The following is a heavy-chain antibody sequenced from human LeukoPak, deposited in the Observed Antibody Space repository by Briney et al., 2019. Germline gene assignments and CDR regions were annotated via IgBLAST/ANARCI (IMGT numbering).Heavy chain of an antibody. V-gene: IGHV3-9*01. CDR1: GFTFDDYA. CDR2: ISWNSGSI. Sequence: PGGSLRLSCAASGFTFDDYAMHWVRQAPGKGLEWVSGISWNSGSIGYTDSVKGRFTISRDNAKNSLYLQMNSLRAEDTALYYCAGVDAAMPDAFDIWGQGTTVTVSS. D-gene: IGHD5-18*01. CDR3: AGVDAAMPDAFDI. J-gene: IGHJ3*02.